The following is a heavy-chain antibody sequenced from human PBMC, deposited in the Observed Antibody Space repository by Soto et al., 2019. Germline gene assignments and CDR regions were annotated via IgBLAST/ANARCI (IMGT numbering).Heavy chain of an antibody. J-gene: IGHJ6*01. CDR3: AKDMRGGSSSSRYYYGLDV. CDR1: GFTFDDDA. V-gene: IGHV3-9*01. CDR2: ISWNSGTI. Sequence: EVQLVEAGGCLVQPGRSLRLSCAASGFTFDDDAMHRVRQAPGKGLEWVSGISWNSGTIVYADFVKGRFTISRDNAKNSLYLQMNSLRGEDTALYYCAKDMRGGSSSSRYYYGLDVW. D-gene: IGHD6-13*01.